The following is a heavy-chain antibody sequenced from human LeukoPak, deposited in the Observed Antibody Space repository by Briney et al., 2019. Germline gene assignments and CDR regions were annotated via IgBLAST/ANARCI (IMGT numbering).Heavy chain of an antibody. D-gene: IGHD1-26*01. J-gene: IGHJ4*02. V-gene: IGHV3-23*01. Sequence: PGRSLRLSCAASGFTFSTYDMHWVRQAPGKGLEWVSAISGSGGSAYYADSVKGRFTISRDNSKNTLYLQMNSLRAEDTAVYYCAKDPDGWELRHWGQGTLVTVSS. CDR1: GFTFSTYD. CDR2: ISGSGGSA. CDR3: AKDPDGWELRH.